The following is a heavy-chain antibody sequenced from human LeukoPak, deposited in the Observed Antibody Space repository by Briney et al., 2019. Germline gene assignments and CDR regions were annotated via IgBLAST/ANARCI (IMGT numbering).Heavy chain of an antibody. J-gene: IGHJ4*02. CDR3: AKGNWNDDFDY. CDR1: GFTFSSQA. Sequence: PGGSLRLSCAASGFTFSSQAMSWVRRAPGKGLEWVSVISGSGDSTYYADAVKGRFTISRDNSKNTLYLQMNSLRAEDMAVYYCAKGNWNDDFDYWGQGTLVTVSS. V-gene: IGHV3-23*01. D-gene: IGHD1-1*01. CDR2: ISGSGDST.